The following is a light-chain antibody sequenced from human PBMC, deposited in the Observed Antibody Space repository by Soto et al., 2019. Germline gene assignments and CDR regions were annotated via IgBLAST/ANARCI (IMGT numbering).Light chain of an antibody. CDR1: SNDIGSYNL. CDR3: CSYSGSSTVL. V-gene: IGLV2-23*03. Sequence: QSVLTQPASMSGSPGQSITVSCTGTSNDIGSYNLVSWYQQHPGKAPKLIIYEGSERPSGVSNRFSGSKSGNTASLTISGLQAEDEANYYCCSYSGSSTVLFGGGTKLTVL. CDR2: EGS. J-gene: IGLJ2*01.